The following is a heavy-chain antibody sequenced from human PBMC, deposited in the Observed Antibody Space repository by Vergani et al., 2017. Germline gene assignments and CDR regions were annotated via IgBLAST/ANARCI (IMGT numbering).Heavy chain of an antibody. CDR2: IYYSGST. CDR1: GGSISSGDYY. CDR3: ARVTPIGYCSGGSCYVFDY. V-gene: IGHV4-30-4*08. Sequence: QVQLQESGPGLVKPSQTLSLTCTVSGGSISSGDYYWSWIRQPPGKGLELIGYIYYSGSTYYNPSLKSRVTISVDTSKNQFSLKLSSVTAADTAVYYCARVTPIGYCSGGSCYVFDYWGQGTLVTVSS. D-gene: IGHD2-15*01. J-gene: IGHJ4*02.